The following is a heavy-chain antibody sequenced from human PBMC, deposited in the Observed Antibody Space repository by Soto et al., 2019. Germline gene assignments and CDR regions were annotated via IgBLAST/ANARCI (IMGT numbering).Heavy chain of an antibody. CDR3: ARGAGVNFGS. D-gene: IGHD3-10*01. CDR2: IYHSGST. Sequence: QLQLQESGSGLVKPSQTLSLTCAVSGGSISSGGSSWTWIRQPPGKGLEWIGYIYHSGSTYYNPYLRSRATISVDRSKNQSSLKLTSVTASDTAVYYCARGAGVNFGSWGQGTLVTVSS. V-gene: IGHV4-30-2*01. J-gene: IGHJ4*02. CDR1: GGSISSGGSS.